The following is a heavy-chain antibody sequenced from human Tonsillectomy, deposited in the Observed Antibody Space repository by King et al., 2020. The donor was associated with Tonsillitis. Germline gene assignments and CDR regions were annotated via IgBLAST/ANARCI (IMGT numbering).Heavy chain of an antibody. CDR3: AKSGGHSVGYSSGFDY. J-gene: IGHJ4*02. Sequence: VQLVESGGGLVQPGGSLRLSCAASGFSFSTSAMSWVRQAPGKGLEWVSGISGSDRRTYYADSVKGRFTISRDNSKNMLYLQMNSLRAEDTAVYYCAKSGGHSVGYSSGFDYWGQGTLVTVSS. D-gene: IGHD6-25*01. V-gene: IGHV3-23*04. CDR1: GFSFSTSA. CDR2: ISGSDRRT.